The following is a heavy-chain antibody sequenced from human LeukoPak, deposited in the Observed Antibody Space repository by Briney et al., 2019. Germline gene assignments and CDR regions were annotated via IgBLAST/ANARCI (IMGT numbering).Heavy chain of an antibody. D-gene: IGHD6-13*01. CDR1: GFTFSSYS. V-gene: IGHV3-21*01. CDR2: ISSSSSYI. J-gene: IGHJ6*02. CDR3: ARDFRRRRGSSWYRADDYYGMDV. Sequence: PGGSLRLSCAASGFTFSSYSMNWVRQAPGKGLEWVSSISSSSSYIYYADSVKGRFTISRDNAKNSLYLQMNSLRAEDTAVYYCARDFRRRRGSSWYRADDYYGMDVWGQGTTVTVSS.